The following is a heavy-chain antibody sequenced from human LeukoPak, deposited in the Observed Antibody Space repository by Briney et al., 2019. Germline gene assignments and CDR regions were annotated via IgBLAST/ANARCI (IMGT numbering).Heavy chain of an antibody. CDR1: GGTFSSHP. CDR3: QKTDYEILTGYYFGWFDP. V-gene: IGHV1-69*13. CDR2: IIPIFGTA. J-gene: IGHJ5*02. D-gene: IGHD3-9*01. Sequence: SVKVSCKASGGTFSSHPISWVRQDPGQGLEWMGGIIPIFGTANYAQKFQGRVTITADESTSTAYMELSSLRSEDTALFYRQKTDYEILTGYYFGWFDPWGQGTLVTVSS.